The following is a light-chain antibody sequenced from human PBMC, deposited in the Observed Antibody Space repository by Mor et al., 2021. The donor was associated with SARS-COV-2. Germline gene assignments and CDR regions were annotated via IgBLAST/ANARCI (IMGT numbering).Light chain of an antibody. V-gene: IGLV1-40*01. Sequence: TISYMGSSSNIGAGYDVHWYQQLPGTAPKLLIYGNSNRPSGVPDRFSGSKSGTSASLAITGLQAEDEADYYCQSYDSSLSGWVF. J-gene: IGLJ3*02. CDR2: GNS. CDR1: SSNIGAGYD. CDR3: QSYDSSLSGWV.